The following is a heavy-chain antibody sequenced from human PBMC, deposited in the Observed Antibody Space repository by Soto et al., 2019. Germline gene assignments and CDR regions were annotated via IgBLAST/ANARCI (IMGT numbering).Heavy chain of an antibody. D-gene: IGHD2-8*01. CDR1: GYSFTDYH. Sequence: VKVSCKASGYSFTDYHIHWVRQAPGQGLEWLGRINPKSGGTSTAQKFQGWVTMTTDTSISTASMELTRLTSDDTAIYYCARGDSTDCSNGVCSFFYNHEMDVWGQGTTVTVSS. V-gene: IGHV1-2*04. J-gene: IGHJ6*02. CDR3: ARGDSTDCSNGVCSFFYNHEMDV. CDR2: INPKSGGT.